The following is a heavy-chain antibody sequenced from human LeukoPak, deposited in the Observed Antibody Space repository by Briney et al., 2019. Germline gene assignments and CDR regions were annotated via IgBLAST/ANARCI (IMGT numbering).Heavy chain of an antibody. CDR3: ARGTDDSSGYLDY. J-gene: IGHJ4*02. D-gene: IGHD3-22*01. CDR1: GASISSSSYY. CDR2: IYYSGST. V-gene: IGHV4-39*07. Sequence: SETLSLTCTVSGASISSSSYYWGWIRQPPGKGLEWFGTIYYSGSTYYNLSLKSRLTISVDTSKNPFSLKLSSVTAADTAVYYCARGTDDSSGYLDYWGQGTLVTVSS.